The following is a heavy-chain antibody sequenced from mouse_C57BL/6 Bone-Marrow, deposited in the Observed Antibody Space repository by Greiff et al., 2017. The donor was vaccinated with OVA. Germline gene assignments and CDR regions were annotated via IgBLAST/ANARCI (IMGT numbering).Heavy chain of an antibody. CDR2: IYPGSGRT. V-gene: IGHV1-55*01. CDR3: ARSGITTVEGDFAMDY. J-gene: IGHJ4*01. CDR1: GYTFTSYW. D-gene: IGHD1-1*01. Sequence: VQLQQSGAELVKPGASVKMSCKASGYTFTSYWITWVKQRPGQGLEWIGDIYPGSGRTNYNEKFKSKATLTVDTSSSTAYMQLSSLTSDDSAVYYCARSGITTVEGDFAMDYWGQGTSVTVSS.